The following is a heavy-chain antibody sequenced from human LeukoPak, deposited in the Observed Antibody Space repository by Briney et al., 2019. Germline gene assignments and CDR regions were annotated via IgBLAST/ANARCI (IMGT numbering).Heavy chain of an antibody. CDR3: AKDQSGWYQSSHYFDY. Sequence: GGSLRLSCAASGFTFSSYAMSWVRQAPGKGLEWVSAISGGGGSTYYADSVKGRFTISRDNSKNTLYLQMNSLRAEDTAVYYCAKDQSGWYQSSHYFDYWGQGTLVTVSS. V-gene: IGHV3-23*01. D-gene: IGHD6-19*01. CDR2: ISGGGGST. J-gene: IGHJ4*02. CDR1: GFTFSSYA.